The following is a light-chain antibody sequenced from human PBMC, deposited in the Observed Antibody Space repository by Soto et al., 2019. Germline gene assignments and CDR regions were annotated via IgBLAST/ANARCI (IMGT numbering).Light chain of an antibody. V-gene: IGLV2-14*03. Sequence: QSALAQPASVSGSPGQSITISCTGTSSDVGGYNYVSWYQQYPGKAPKLMIYDVSNRPSEASNRFSGPKSDNTASLTISGLQAEDEADYYCSSYTSSNTLVFGGGTKLTVL. CDR1: SSDVGGYNY. CDR2: DVS. CDR3: SSYTSSNTLV. J-gene: IGLJ2*01.